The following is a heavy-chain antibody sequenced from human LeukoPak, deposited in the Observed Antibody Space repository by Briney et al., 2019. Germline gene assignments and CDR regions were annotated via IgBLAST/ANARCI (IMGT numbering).Heavy chain of an antibody. J-gene: IGHJ6*03. CDR2: IKSKTDGGTT. Sequence: PGGSLRLSCAASGFTFSNAWMSWVRQAPGKGLEWVGRIKSKTDGGTTDYAAPVKGRFTISRDDSKNTLYLQMNSLKTEDTAVYYCTTDKGLRFLEWLPGPPIGGYMDVWGKGTTDTVSS. CDR3: TTDKGLRFLEWLPGPPIGGYMDV. D-gene: IGHD3-3*01. CDR1: GFTFSNAW. V-gene: IGHV3-15*01.